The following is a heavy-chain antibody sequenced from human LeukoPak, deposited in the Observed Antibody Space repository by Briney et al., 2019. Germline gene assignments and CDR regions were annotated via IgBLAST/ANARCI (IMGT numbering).Heavy chain of an antibody. D-gene: IGHD3-10*01. CDR1: GFTFSSYA. CDR2: IYDDNT. V-gene: IGHV3-23*01. J-gene: IGHJ4*02. Sequence: GGSLRLSCAASGFTFSSYAMSWVRQAPGKGLEWVSTIYDDNTYYADSVKGRFAISTDNSKNTLYLQMNSLRVEDTAVYFCAARKVRGVWFYLDYWGQGTLVTVSS. CDR3: AARKVRGVWFYLDY.